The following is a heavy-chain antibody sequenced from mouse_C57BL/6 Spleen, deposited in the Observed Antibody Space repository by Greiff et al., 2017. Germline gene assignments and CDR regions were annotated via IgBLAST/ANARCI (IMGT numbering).Heavy chain of an antibody. CDR2: IDPSDSYT. CDR3: GTGYAMDY. CDR1: GYTFTSYW. Sequence: QVQLQQPGAELVMPGASVKLSCKASGYTFTSYWMHWVKQRPGQGLEWIGEIDPSDSYTNYNQKFKGKSTLTVDKSSSTAYMQLSSLTSEDSAGYYCGTGYAMDYWGQGTSVTVSS. V-gene: IGHV1-69*01. J-gene: IGHJ4*01.